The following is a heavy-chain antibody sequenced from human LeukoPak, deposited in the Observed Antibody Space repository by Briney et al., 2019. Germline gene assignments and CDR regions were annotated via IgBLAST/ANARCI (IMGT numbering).Heavy chain of an antibody. CDR2: ISSSGST. CDR1: GDSNSNYY. CDR3: ARGRYYDFWSGSYTGGYYYMDV. J-gene: IGHJ6*03. V-gene: IGHV4-59*01. D-gene: IGHD3-3*01. Sequence: SETLSLTCTVSGDSNSNYYWIWIRQPPGKGLGLIGYISSSGSTNNSPSLKSRVSISVDASRKRYFLDLKSVTAADTAVYFCARGRYYDFWSGSYTGGYYYMDVWGKGTTVIVS.